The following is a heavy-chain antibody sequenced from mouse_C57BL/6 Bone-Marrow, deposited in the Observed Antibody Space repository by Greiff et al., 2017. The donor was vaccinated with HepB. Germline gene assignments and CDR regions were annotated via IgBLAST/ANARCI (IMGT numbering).Heavy chain of an antibody. V-gene: IGHV5-6*02. D-gene: IGHD2-3*01. CDR3: ASPRWLLPFAY. CDR1: GFTFSSYG. Sequence: DVMLVESGGDLVKPGGSLKLSCAASGFTFSSYGMSWVRQTPDKRLEWVATISSGGSYTYYPDSVKGRFTISRDNAKNTLYLQMSSLKSEDTAMYYCASPRWLLPFAYWGQGTLVTVSA. CDR2: ISSGGSYT. J-gene: IGHJ3*01.